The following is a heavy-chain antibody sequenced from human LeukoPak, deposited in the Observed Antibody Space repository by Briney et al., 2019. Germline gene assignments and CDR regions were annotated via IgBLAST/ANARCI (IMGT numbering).Heavy chain of an antibody. D-gene: IGHD5-12*01. CDR1: GGSISSSNW. J-gene: IGHJ5*02. Sequence: PSETLSLTCAVSGGSISSSNWWSWVRQPPGKGLEWIGEIYHSGSTNYNPSLKSRVTISVDKSKNQFSLKLSSVTAADTAVYYCARADIVATMGWFDPWGQGTLVTVSS. CDR2: IYHSGST. V-gene: IGHV4-4*02. CDR3: ARADIVATMGWFDP.